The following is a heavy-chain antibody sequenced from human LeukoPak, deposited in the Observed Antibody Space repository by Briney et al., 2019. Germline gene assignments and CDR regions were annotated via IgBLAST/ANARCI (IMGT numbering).Heavy chain of an antibody. V-gene: IGHV4-4*07. CDR3: ARDRYYYDSSGYYPAYWYFDL. CDR2: IYTSGST. D-gene: IGHD3-22*01. Sequence: SETLSLTCTVSGGSISSYYWSWIRQPAGKGLEWIGRIYTSGSTNYNPSLRSRVTMSVDTSKNQFSLKLSSVTAADTAVYYCARDRYYYDSSGYYPAYWYFDLWGRGTLVTVSS. J-gene: IGHJ2*01. CDR1: GGSISSYY.